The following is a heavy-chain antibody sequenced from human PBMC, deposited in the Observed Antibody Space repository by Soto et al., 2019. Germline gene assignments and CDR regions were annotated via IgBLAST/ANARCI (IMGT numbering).Heavy chain of an antibody. D-gene: IGHD2-8*01. Sequence: GASVKVSCKASGYTFTSYAMHWVRQAPGQRLEWMGWINAGNGNTKYSQKFQGRVTITRDTSASTAYMELSSLRSEDTAVYYCARDQCTNGVCFPFDYWGQGTLVTVSS. V-gene: IGHV1-3*01. CDR3: ARDQCTNGVCFPFDY. CDR1: GYTFTSYA. J-gene: IGHJ4*02. CDR2: INAGNGNT.